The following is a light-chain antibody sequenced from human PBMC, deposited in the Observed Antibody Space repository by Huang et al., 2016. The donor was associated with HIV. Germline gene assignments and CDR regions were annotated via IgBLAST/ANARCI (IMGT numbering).Light chain of an antibody. CDR3: QQRSKSLT. CDR1: QSLNSY. J-gene: IGKJ4*01. V-gene: IGKV3-11*01. CDR2: NAS. Sequence: EVVLTQSPATLSLSPGETATLSCRATQSLNSYLAWYQQTPGQAPRLLIYNASNRAAGIPARFSGSGSGTDFNLPISSLKPEDFAIYYCQQRSKSLTFGGGTTVEIK.